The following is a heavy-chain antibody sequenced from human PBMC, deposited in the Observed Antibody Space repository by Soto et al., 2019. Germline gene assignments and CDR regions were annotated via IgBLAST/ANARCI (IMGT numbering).Heavy chain of an antibody. CDR1: GFTFSSYA. CDR3: AKSGTAYYYDSSGYFIDWYFDY. Sequence: GGSLRLSCAASGFTFSSYAMSWVRQAPGKGLEWVSAISGSGGSTYYADSVKGRFTISRDNSKNTLYLQMNSLRAEDTAVYYCAKSGTAYYYDSSGYFIDWYFDYWGQGTLVTVSS. CDR2: ISGSGGST. J-gene: IGHJ4*02. V-gene: IGHV3-23*01. D-gene: IGHD3-22*01.